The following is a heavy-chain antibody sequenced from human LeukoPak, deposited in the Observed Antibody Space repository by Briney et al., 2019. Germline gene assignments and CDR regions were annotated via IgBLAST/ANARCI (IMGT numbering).Heavy chain of an antibody. J-gene: IGHJ6*02. CDR3: ARDGYCSSTSCYYYYGMDV. CDR1: GFTLSDYY. V-gene: IGHV3-11*01. Sequence: GGSLRLSCAASGFTLSDYYMSWIRQAPGKGLEWVSYISSSGSTIYYADSVKGRFTISRDNAKNSLYLQMNSLRAEDTAVYYCARDGYCSSTSCYYYYGMDVWGQGTTVTVSS. D-gene: IGHD2-2*03. CDR2: ISSSGSTI.